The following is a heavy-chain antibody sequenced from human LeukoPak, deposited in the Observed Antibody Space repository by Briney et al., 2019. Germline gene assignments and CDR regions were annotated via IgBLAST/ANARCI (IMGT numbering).Heavy chain of an antibody. D-gene: IGHD3-10*01. CDR3: ARDGGSGIDY. J-gene: IGHJ4*02. CDR1: GSSLTAYG. Sequence: GGYLRLSCAASGSSLTAYGTHWLRQAPGKGLEWVAAIWYDGSRKFYGDSVKGRFTVSRDTSENTMYLQMNTLRVDDTAVYYCARDGGSGIDYWGQGTLVTVSS. CDR2: IWYDGSRK. V-gene: IGHV3-33*01.